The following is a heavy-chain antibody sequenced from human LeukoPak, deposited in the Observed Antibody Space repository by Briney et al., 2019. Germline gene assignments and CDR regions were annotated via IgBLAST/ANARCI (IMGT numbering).Heavy chain of an antibody. CDR3: ARDLPTAASRVFLVQ. CDR2: NSSGGTYI. Sequence: GGSLSLSCAASGFPFRTSSMTWVRQAPGKGLGWVSSNSSGGTYIYYADSVRGRFTISRDNARNSLYLLMTTLRAEDTAVYYCARDLPTAASRVFLVQWGQGTLVTVSS. V-gene: IGHV3-21*01. CDR1: GFPFRTSS. D-gene: IGHD1-26*01. J-gene: IGHJ4*02.